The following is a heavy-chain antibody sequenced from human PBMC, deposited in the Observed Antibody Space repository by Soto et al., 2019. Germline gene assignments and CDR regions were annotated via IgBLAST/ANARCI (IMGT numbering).Heavy chain of an antibody. D-gene: IGHD2-15*01. J-gene: IGHJ6*02. CDR3: AIFFCYSDYHSYGNDV. CDR1: GFSFSKYK. CDR2: INPGDSDT. V-gene: IGHV5-51*01. Sequence: PGESLKISCEGSGFSFSKYKIGWVRQMPGKGLEWMGIINPGDSDTRYSPSFQGQVTISADKSISTAYLQWSTLKASDTATYYCAIFFCYSDYHSYGNDVRGQRSTVPGS.